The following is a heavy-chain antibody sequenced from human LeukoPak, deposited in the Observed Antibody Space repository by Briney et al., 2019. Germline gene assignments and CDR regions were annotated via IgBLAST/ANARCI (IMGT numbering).Heavy chain of an antibody. Sequence: TLSLTCTVSGGSISSGSYYWSWIRQPAGKGLEWIGRIYTRGSTNYNPSLKSRVTISVDTSKNQFSLKLSSVTAADTAVYYCARGPYDFWSGYLPHYFDYWGQGTLVTVSS. V-gene: IGHV4-61*02. CDR2: IYTRGST. J-gene: IGHJ4*02. D-gene: IGHD3-3*01. CDR1: GGSISSGSYY. CDR3: ARGPYDFWSGYLPHYFDY.